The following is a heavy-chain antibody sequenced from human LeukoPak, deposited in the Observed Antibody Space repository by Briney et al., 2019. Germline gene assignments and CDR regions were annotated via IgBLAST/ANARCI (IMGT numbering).Heavy chain of an antibody. CDR3: ARERLGNNWFDP. V-gene: IGHV4-30-2*01. Sequence: PSETLSLTSAVSGGSISSGGYSSSWIRQPPGKGLEWIGYIYHSGSTYYNSSLKSRVTISVDRSKNQFSLKLSSVTAADTAVYYCARERLGNNWFDPWGQGTLVTVSS. CDR2: IYHSGST. J-gene: IGHJ5*02. D-gene: IGHD2/OR15-2a*01. CDR1: GGSISSGGYS.